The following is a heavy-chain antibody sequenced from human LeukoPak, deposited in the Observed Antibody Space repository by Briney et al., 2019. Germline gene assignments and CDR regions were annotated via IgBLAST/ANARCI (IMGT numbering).Heavy chain of an antibody. V-gene: IGHV3-23*01. CDR1: GFTFSSSA. CDR3: ARELIVLGTGIAELRRTKTDAFDI. Sequence: GGSLRLSCAASGFTFSSSAMSWVRQAPGKGLEWVSSISGSGSGGSTYYADSVKGRFTISRDNSKNTLYLQMNSLRAEDTAVYYCARELIVLGTGIAELRRTKTDAFDIWGQGTMVTVSS. CDR2: ISGSGSGGST. J-gene: IGHJ3*02. D-gene: IGHD2-21*02.